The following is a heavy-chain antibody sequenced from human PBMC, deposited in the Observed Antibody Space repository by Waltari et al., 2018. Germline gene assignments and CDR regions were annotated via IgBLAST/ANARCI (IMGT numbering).Heavy chain of an antibody. D-gene: IGHD2-21*02. CDR3: ARDRIVVVTAITNYYYYGMDV. V-gene: IGHV3-30*01. CDR2: ISYDGSIK. Sequence: QVQLVESGGGVVQPGRSLRLSCAASGFTFSSYAMHWVRQAPGKGLEWVAVISYDGSIKYFADSVKGRFTISRDNSKNTLYLQMNSLRAEDTAVYYCARDRIVVVTAITNYYYYGMDVWGQGP. J-gene: IGHJ6*01. CDR1: GFTFSSYA.